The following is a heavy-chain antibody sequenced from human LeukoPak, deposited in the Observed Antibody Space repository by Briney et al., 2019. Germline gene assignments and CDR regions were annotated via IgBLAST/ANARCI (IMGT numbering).Heavy chain of an antibody. CDR3: AREDSSEATALDY. CDR2: IWYDGSNK. Sequence: GGSLRLSCAASGFTFSSYGMHWVRQAPGKGLEWVAVIWYDGSNKYYADSVKGRFTISRDNSKNTLCLQMNSLRAEDTAVYYCAREDSSEATALDYWGQGTLVTVSS. D-gene: IGHD5-24*01. V-gene: IGHV3-33*01. J-gene: IGHJ4*02. CDR1: GFTFSSYG.